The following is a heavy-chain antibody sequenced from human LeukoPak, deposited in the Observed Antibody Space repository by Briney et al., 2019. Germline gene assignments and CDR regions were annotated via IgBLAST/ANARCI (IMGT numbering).Heavy chain of an antibody. Sequence: PGGSLRLSCAASGFTFSSFGMHWVRQAPGKGLEWVAIIWSDGSNEVYIESVKGRFTISRDNSKNTLYLHMNSLRGEDTAMYFCARGCGGGPGCYILDYWGQGTLVTVS. CDR1: GFTFSSFG. CDR2: IWSDGSNE. CDR3: ARGCGGGPGCYILDY. V-gene: IGHV3-33*01. J-gene: IGHJ4*02. D-gene: IGHD2-15*01.